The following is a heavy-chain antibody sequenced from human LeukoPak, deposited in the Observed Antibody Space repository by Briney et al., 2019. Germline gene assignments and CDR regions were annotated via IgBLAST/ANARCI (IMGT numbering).Heavy chain of an antibody. CDR1: GFTVSSNY. V-gene: IGHV3-53*01. CDR2: IYSGGST. Sequence: GGSLRLSCAASGFTVSSNYMSWVRQAPGKGLEWVSVIYSGGSTYYADSVKGRFTISRDNSKNTLYLQMNSLRAEDTAVYYCAKDHPRGYSYGPLSYWGQGTLVTVSS. CDR3: AKDHPRGYSYGPLSY. J-gene: IGHJ4*02. D-gene: IGHD5-18*01.